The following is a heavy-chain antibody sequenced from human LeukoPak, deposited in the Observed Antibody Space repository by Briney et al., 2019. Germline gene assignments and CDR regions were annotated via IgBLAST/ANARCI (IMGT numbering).Heavy chain of an antibody. CDR3: ARSSAAWYFFDY. Sequence: ASVKVSCKASGYSFIGYYMHWVRQAPGQGLEWMGWINPNSAGTNYAQKFQARVTMTSDTSISTAYMELCRLRSDDTAVYYCARSSAAWYFFDYWGQGTLVTVSS. J-gene: IGHJ4*02. CDR2: INPNSAGT. V-gene: IGHV1-2*02. D-gene: IGHD6-13*01. CDR1: GYSFIGYY.